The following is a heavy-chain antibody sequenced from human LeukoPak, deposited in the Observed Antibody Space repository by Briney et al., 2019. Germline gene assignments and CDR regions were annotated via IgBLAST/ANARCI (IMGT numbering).Heavy chain of an antibody. CDR3: AKAGWLQLDSISFDY. V-gene: IGHV3-23*01. CDR2: ISGSGGST. CDR1: GFTFSSYA. D-gene: IGHD5-24*01. Sequence: PGGSLRLSCAASGFTFSSYAMSWVRQAPGKGLEWVSAISGSGGSTYYADSVKGRFTISRDNSKNTLYLQMNSLRAEDTAVYYCAKAGWLQLDSISFDYWGQGTLVTVSS. J-gene: IGHJ4*02.